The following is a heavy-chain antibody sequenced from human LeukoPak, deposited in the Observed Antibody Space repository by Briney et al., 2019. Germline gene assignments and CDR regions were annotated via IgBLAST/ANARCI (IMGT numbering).Heavy chain of an antibody. CDR3: AKDRTQLRYFDWLPISEFDY. CDR1: GFTFSSYG. Sequence: GGTLRLSCAASGFTFSSYGMSWVRQAPGKGLEWVSAISGSGGSTYYADSVKGRFTISRDNSKNTLYLQMNSLRAEDTAVYYCAKDRTQLRYFDWLPISEFDYWGQGTLVTVSS. CDR2: ISGSGGST. V-gene: IGHV3-23*01. J-gene: IGHJ4*02. D-gene: IGHD3-9*01.